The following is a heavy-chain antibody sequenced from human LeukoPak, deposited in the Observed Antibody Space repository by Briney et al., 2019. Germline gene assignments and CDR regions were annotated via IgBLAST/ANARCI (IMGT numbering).Heavy chain of an antibody. CDR1: GDSVSSNSAA. Sequence: SQTLSLTCAISGDSVSSNSAAWNWIRQSLSRGLEWLGRTYYRSKWYSDYAVSVKSRITINPDTSKNQFALQLNSVTPEDTAVYYCARSPAVAALNWFDPWGQGTLVTVSS. CDR3: ARSPAVAALNWFDP. J-gene: IGHJ5*02. CDR2: TYYRSKWYS. D-gene: IGHD6-19*01. V-gene: IGHV6-1*01.